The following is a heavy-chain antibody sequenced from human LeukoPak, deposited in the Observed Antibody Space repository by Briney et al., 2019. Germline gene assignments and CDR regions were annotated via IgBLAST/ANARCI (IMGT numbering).Heavy chain of an antibody. J-gene: IGHJ4*02. CDR1: GFTFTTYG. CDR2: ITYDGYYK. CDR3: ARDLSPVVRASPMGY. V-gene: IGHV3-30*03. D-gene: IGHD3-10*01. Sequence: PGTSLRLSCAASGFTFTTYGMHWVRQAPGKGLEWVALITYDGYYKYYSDSVKGRFTISSDTSKNTLSLQMNSLRAEDTAVYYCARDLSPVVRASPMGYWGQGTLVTVSS.